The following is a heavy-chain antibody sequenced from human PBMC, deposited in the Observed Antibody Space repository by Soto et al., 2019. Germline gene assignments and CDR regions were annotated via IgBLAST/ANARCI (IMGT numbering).Heavy chain of an antibody. CDR3: AGYWVPGAPGSYYNVGGWNYFDY. Sequence: GGSLRLSCAASGFTFSSYSMNWVRQAPGKGLEWVSSISSSSIYIYYADSVKGRFTISRDNAKNSLYLQMNSLRAEDTAVYYCAGYWVPGAPGSYYNVGGWNYFDYWGQGTLVTVSS. CDR2: ISSSSIYI. CDR1: GFTFSSYS. V-gene: IGHV3-21*01. D-gene: IGHD3-10*01. J-gene: IGHJ4*02.